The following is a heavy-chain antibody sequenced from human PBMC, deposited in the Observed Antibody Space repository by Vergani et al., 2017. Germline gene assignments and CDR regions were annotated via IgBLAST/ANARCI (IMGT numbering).Heavy chain of an antibody. CDR3: AREPGIAAARTGWYFDL. D-gene: IGHD6-13*01. V-gene: IGHV4-38-2*02. Sequence: QVQLQESGPGLVKPSETLSLTCAVSGYSISSGYYWGWIRQPPGKGLEWIGSIYHSGSTYYNPSLKSRVTISVDTSKNQFSLKRSSVTAADTAVYYCAREPGIAAARTGWYFDLWGRGTLVTVSS. CDR1: GYSISSGYY. CDR2: IYHSGST. J-gene: IGHJ2*01.